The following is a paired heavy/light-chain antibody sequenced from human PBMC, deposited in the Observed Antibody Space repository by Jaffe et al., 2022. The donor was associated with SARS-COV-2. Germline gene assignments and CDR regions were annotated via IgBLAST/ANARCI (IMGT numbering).Light chain of an antibody. CDR1: QSISSSD. CDR2: GAF. Sequence: EIVLTQSPGTLSLSPGGRATLSCRASQSISSSDLAWYQLKPGQAPRLLIYGAFSRTTGIPDRFSGSGSGTDFTLTISNLEPEDFAVYFCQHFGTSVRTFGQGTKVEV. CDR3: QHFGTSVRT. V-gene: IGKV3-20*01. J-gene: IGKJ1*01.
Heavy chain of an antibody. CDR1: GFTFSSYI. Sequence: EVQLVESGGGLVQPGGSLRLSCAASGFTFSSYIMTWIRQAPGKGLEWVSTVGTSGSDTYYTGSVKGRFTISRDNSKNTLWLQMNSLRAEDTAVYYCAKDFRSGSFHSDCRGPGTLVTVSS. J-gene: IGHJ4*02. CDR2: VGTSGSDT. D-gene: IGHD3-10*01. V-gene: IGHV3-23*04. CDR3: AKDFRSGSFHSDC.